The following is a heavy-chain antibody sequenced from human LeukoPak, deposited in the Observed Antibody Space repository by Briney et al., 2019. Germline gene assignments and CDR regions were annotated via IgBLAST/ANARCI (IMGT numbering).Heavy chain of an antibody. Sequence: GGSLRLSCAASGFTFNSFWMTWVRQAPGKGLEWVSFIVRSGGSTYYADPVKGRFTISRDNSKNTLYLQMNSLRAEDTAVYYCAEEDGSSYDYWGQGTLVTVSS. CDR2: IVRSGGST. D-gene: IGHD1-26*01. V-gene: IGHV3-23*01. CDR3: AEEDGSSYDY. CDR1: GFTFNSFW. J-gene: IGHJ4*02.